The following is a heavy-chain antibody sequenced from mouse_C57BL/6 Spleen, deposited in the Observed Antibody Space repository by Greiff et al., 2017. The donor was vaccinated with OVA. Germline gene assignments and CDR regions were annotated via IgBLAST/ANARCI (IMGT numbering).Heavy chain of an antibody. CDR1: GFTFSSYA. CDR3: ARAPIYYDYDEGY. D-gene: IGHD2-4*01. V-gene: IGHV5-4*01. Sequence: EVQGVESGGGLVKPGGSLKLSCAASGFTFSSYAMSWVRQTPEKRLEWVATISDGGSYTYYPDNVKGRFTISRDNAKNNLYLQMSHLKSVDTAMYYCARAPIYYDYDEGYWGQGTTLTVSS. J-gene: IGHJ2*01. CDR2: ISDGGSYT.